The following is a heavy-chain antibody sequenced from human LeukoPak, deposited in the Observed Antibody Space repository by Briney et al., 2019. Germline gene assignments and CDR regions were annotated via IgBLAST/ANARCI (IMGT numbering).Heavy chain of an antibody. D-gene: IGHD3-3*01. CDR3: ARCPSLRFWPYYMDV. CDR2: INTNTARP. Sequence: ASVKVSCKTSGYTFSSYSINWVRQAPGQGLEWMGWINTNTARPTYAQGFTGRFVFSLDTSVSTAYLQISGLKAEDTAVYYCARCPSLRFWPYYMDVWGKGTTVTVSS. CDR1: GYTFSSYS. V-gene: IGHV7-4-1*02. J-gene: IGHJ6*03.